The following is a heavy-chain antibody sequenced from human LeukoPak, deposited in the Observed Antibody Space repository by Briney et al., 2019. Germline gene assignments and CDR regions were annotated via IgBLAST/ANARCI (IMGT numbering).Heavy chain of an antibody. J-gene: IGHJ4*02. CDR3: ARARSDNYYQCDY. D-gene: IGHD1-26*01. Sequence: ASVKVSCKPSGYTFTNYGFSWVRQAPGQGLEWMGWISSYNGNAAYAQKFQGRVTMTTDTSTSTAYMDLRSLRPDDTAVYYCARARSDNYYQCDYWGQGTLVTVSS. CDR2: ISSYNGNA. CDR1: GYTFTNYG. V-gene: IGHV1-18*01.